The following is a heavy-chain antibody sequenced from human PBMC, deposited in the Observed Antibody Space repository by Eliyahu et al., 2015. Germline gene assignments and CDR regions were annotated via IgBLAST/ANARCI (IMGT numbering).Heavy chain of an antibody. CDR3: TRDFGGGYSGTYT. CDR1: GFIXGDFA. D-gene: IGHD1-26*01. CDR2: IRSKAYGGTT. Sequence: EVQLVESGGGLVQPGRSLRLSCTASGFIXGDFAMSWFRQAPGKGLDWVAFIRSKAYGGTTEYVASVKGRFTISRDDSKSIAYLQMNSLKVEDTAVYYCTRDFGGGYSGTYTWGQGTLVTVSS. V-gene: IGHV3-49*03. J-gene: IGHJ5*02.